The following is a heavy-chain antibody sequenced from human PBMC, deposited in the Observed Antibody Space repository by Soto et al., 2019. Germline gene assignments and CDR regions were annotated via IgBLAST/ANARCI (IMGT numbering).Heavy chain of an antibody. Sequence: QVQLVQSGAEVKKPGSSVKVSCKASGGTFSSYAISWVRQAPGQGLEWMGGIIPIFGTANYAQKFQGRVTITADESTSTAYMELSSLRSEDTAIFYCARATFITMVRGVINPPLGWGQGTLVTVSS. CDR1: GGTFSSYA. CDR2: IIPIFGTA. J-gene: IGHJ4*02. D-gene: IGHD3-10*01. V-gene: IGHV1-69*12. CDR3: ARATFITMVRGVINPPLG.